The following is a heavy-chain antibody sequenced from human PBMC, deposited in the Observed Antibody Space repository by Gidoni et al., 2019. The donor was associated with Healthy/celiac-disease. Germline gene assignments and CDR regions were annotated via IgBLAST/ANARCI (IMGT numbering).Heavy chain of an antibody. Sequence: EVKKPGSSVKVSCKASGGTFSSYAISWVRQAPGQGLEWMGGIIPIFGTANYAQKFQGRVTITADKSTSTAYMELSSLRSEDTAVYYCARGRCSSTSCYNYHHDAFDIWGQGTMVTVSS. D-gene: IGHD2-2*02. CDR3: ARGRCSSTSCYNYHHDAFDI. CDR2: IIPIFGTA. J-gene: IGHJ3*02. V-gene: IGHV1-69*06. CDR1: GGTFSSYA.